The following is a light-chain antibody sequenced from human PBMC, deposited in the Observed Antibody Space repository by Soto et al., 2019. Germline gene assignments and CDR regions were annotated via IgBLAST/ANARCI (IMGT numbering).Light chain of an antibody. CDR1: SSDVGAYNF. V-gene: IGLV2-14*03. CDR2: DVS. Sequence: QSALTQPASVSGSPGQSITISCTGTSSDVGAYNFVSWYQQHPGKVPKLMIFDVSSRPSDASDRLSGSKSGNTASLTISGLQAEDEGDYYCSSYTSSSTHVFGSGTKLTVL. CDR3: SSYTSSSTHV. J-gene: IGLJ1*01.